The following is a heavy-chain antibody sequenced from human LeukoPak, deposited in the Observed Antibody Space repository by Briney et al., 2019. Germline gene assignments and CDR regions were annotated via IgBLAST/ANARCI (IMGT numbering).Heavy chain of an antibody. D-gene: IGHD3-22*01. V-gene: IGHV4-30-4*08. CDR2: IYYSGST. J-gene: IGHJ4*02. CDR3: ARLEYYYDSSGPFDY. Sequence: SETLSLTCTVSGGSISSGDCYWSWIRQPPGKGLEWIGYIYYSGSTYYNPSLKSRVTISVDTSKNQFSLKLSSVTAADTAVYYCARLEYYYDSSGPFDYWGQETLVTVSS. CDR1: GGSISSGDCY.